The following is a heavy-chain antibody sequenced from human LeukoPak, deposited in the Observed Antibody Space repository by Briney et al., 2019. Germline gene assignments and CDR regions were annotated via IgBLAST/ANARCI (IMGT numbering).Heavy chain of an antibody. J-gene: IGHJ4*02. Sequence: GRSLRLSCAASGFTFSSYGMHWVRQAPGKGLEWVAVIWYDGSNKYYADSVKGRFTISRDNSKNTLYLQMNSLRAEDTAVYYCARDSRSIVGATSNFDYWGQGTLVTVSS. CDR3: ARDSRSIVGATSNFDY. CDR1: GFTFSSYG. CDR2: IWYDGSNK. V-gene: IGHV3-33*01. D-gene: IGHD1-26*01.